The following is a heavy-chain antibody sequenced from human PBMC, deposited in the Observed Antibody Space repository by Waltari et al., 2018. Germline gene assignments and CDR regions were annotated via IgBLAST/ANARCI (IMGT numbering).Heavy chain of an antibody. Sequence: QVQLQESGPGLVKPSQTLSLTCNVSGGSLSSPSYFWSWIRQPAGKGLEWVGRVYLSGNTDYNPSLKSRLSISLDTSKGQFFLRLRSVTAADTAVYFCARGLANWNAEDYWGQGTLVTVSS. CDR2: VYLSGNT. D-gene: IGHD1-1*01. V-gene: IGHV4-61*02. CDR3: ARGLANWNAEDY. J-gene: IGHJ4*02. CDR1: GGSLSSPSYF.